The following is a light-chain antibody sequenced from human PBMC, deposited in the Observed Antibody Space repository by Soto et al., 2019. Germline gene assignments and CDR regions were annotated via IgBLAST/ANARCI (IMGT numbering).Light chain of an antibody. J-gene: IGKJ2*01. CDR2: ATT. V-gene: IGKV1-39*01. Sequence: DIQLTQSPSSLYSSGGDRVTITCRASQTVISYLNWYQQKPGQAPKLLIYATTQLQSGVPSRFSASGSGTECTITISSLHPEHFATCCCPPNYKTPPYTSDKETKFEIK. CDR3: PPNYKTPPYT. CDR1: QTVISY.